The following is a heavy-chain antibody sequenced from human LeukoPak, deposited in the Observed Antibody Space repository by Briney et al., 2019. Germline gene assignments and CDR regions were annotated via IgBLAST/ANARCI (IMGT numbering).Heavy chain of an antibody. CDR1: GFTFSTYA. V-gene: IGHV3-23*01. D-gene: IGHD2-15*01. J-gene: IGHJ5*02. Sequence: PGGSLRLSCVASGFTFSTYAMIWVRQAPGKGLEWVSTISGSGGSTYYADSVKGRFTISRDNSKNTMYRQMNSLRADDTAIYYCAKTYRGELLLRVYNWFDPWGQGTLVTVSS. CDR2: ISGSGGST. CDR3: AKTYRGELLLRVYNWFDP.